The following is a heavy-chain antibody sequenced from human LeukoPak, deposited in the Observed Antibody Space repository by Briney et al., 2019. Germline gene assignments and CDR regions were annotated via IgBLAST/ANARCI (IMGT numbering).Heavy chain of an antibody. Sequence: GGSLRLSCAASGFNFSNFGIHWVRQAPSKGPEWVAFMRYDATKEYYADSVKGRFTVSRDDSKNTVFLQINSLRADDTSVYYCARSVMMYASTYYFHYWGQGTLVTVSS. J-gene: IGHJ4*02. CDR1: GFNFSNFG. V-gene: IGHV3-30*02. D-gene: IGHD2-8*01. CDR2: MRYDATKE. CDR3: ARSVMMYASTYYFHY.